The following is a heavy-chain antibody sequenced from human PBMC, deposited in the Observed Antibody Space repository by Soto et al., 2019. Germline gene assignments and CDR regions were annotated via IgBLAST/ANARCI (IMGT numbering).Heavy chain of an antibody. D-gene: IGHD3-22*01. CDR2: ITSSSSYI. CDR1: GFTFSLYS. J-gene: IGHJ4*02. CDR3: VRARSTDSRPDY. Sequence: WGSLRLSCAASGFTFSLYSMIWVRQAPGKGLEWVASITSSSSYIYYEDSLKGRFTISRDNAKNSLFLQLDSLRAEDTAVYFCVRARSTDSRPDYWGQGTLVTVSS. V-gene: IGHV3-21*01.